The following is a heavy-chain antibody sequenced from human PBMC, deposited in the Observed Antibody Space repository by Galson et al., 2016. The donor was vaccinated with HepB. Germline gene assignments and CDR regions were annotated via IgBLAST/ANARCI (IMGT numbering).Heavy chain of an antibody. CDR3: AREWELGGYFDD. D-gene: IGHD1-26*01. V-gene: IGHV3-30-3*01. Sequence: SLRLSCAASEFTFNNCPLHWVRQAPGKGLEWVAVLSHDGVTKFYADSVRARFTISRDKSKTTVYLQMDGLSAEDTAVYYCAREWELGGYFDDWCQGTLVTGSS. J-gene: IGHJ4*02. CDR1: EFTFNNCP. CDR2: LSHDGVTK.